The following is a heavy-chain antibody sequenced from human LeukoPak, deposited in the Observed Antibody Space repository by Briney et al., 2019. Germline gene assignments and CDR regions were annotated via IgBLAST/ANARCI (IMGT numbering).Heavy chain of an antibody. D-gene: IGHD2-2*01. Sequence: PGGSLRLSCAASGFTFDDYAMHWVRQAPGKGLERVSGISWNSGSIGYADSVKGRFTISRDNAKNSLYLQMNSLRAEDTALYYCAKTDCSSTSCQRGGYFDYWGQGTLVTVSS. CDR3: AKTDCSSTSCQRGGYFDY. CDR2: ISWNSGSI. V-gene: IGHV3-9*01. CDR1: GFTFDDYA. J-gene: IGHJ4*03.